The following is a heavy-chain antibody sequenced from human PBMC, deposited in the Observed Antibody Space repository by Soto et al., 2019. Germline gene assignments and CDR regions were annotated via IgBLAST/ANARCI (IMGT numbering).Heavy chain of an antibody. D-gene: IGHD6-19*01. CDR2: TYYRSKWYH. CDR3: AGEVAGTCGFDI. J-gene: IGHJ3*02. V-gene: IGHV6-1*01. Sequence: SQTLSLTCAISGDSVSSNIAAWNWIRQSPSRGLEWLGRTYYRSKWYHEYAVSVESRITINPDTSKNQFSLQLNFVTPEDTAVFYCAGEVAGTCGFDIWGQGTMVTV. CDR1: GDSVSSNIAA.